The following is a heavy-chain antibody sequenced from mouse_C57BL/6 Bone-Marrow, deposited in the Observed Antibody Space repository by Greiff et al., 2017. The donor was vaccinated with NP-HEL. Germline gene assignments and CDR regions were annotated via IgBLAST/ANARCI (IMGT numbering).Heavy chain of an antibody. J-gene: IGHJ2*01. CDR2: IYPGSGNT. V-gene: IGHV1-66*01. D-gene: IGHD2-3*01. CDR3: LDGYYGY. Sequence: QVQLQQSGPELVKPGASVKISCKASGYSFTSYYIHWVKQRPGQGLEWIGWIYPGSGNTKYNEKFKGKATLTADTASSTAYMQLSSLTSEDSAVYYCLDGYYGYWGQGTTLTVSS. CDR1: GYSFTSYY.